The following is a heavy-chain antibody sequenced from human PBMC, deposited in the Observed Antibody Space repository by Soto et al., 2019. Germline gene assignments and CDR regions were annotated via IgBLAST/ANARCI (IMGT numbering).Heavy chain of an antibody. CDR1: VFTFDDYA. V-gene: IGHV3-9*01. D-gene: IGHD3-22*01. CDR2: ISWNSGSI. Sequence: PGWSLRLSCASSVFTFDDYAMHWVRQAPGKGLEWVSGISWNSGSIGYADSVKGRFTISRDNAKNSLYLQMNSLRAEDTALYYCAKEGLGWGSGYRNAFDIWGQGTMVTVSS. J-gene: IGHJ3*02. CDR3: AKEGLGWGSGYRNAFDI.